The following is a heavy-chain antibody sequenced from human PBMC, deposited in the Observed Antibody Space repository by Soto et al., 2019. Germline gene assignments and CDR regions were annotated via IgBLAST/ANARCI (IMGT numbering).Heavy chain of an antibody. CDR2: MSYDGSNE. D-gene: IGHD1-26*01. J-gene: IGHJ4*02. CDR3: AKDGSHNYVY. CDR1: GFTFSHYA. Sequence: QVQLVESGGGVVQPGRSLRLSCAASGFTFSHYAMHWVRQAPGKGLEWVALMSYDGSNEYYADSVKGRFTISRDNSKNTLYLQMNSLRAEDTAVYYCAKDGSHNYVYWGQGTLVPVSS. V-gene: IGHV3-30*18.